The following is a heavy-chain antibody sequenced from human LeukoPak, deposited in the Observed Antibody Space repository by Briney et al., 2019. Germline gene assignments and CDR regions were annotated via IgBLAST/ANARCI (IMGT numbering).Heavy chain of an antibody. CDR3: ARTLRSNWFDP. V-gene: IGHV4-30-4*01. Sequence: SQTLSLTCTVSGGSISSGDYYWSWIRQPPGKGLEWIGYIYYSGSTYYNPSLKSRVTMSVDTSKNQFSLKLSSVTAADTAVYYCARTLRSNWFDPWGQGTLVTVSS. CDR1: GGSISSGDYY. CDR2: IYYSGST. J-gene: IGHJ5*02. D-gene: IGHD2/OR15-2a*01.